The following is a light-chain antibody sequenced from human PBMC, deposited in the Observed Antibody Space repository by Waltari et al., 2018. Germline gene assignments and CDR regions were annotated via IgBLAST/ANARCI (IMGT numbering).Light chain of an antibody. CDR3: AAWDDSLNGYV. CDR2: SNN. Sequence: QSVLTQPPSASGTPGQRVTISCSGSSSNIGRNTVNWYQQVPGTAPKLLIYSNNQRPSGVPDRFSGSKSGTSASLAISGLQSEDEADYYCAAWDDSLNGYVFATGTKVTVL. CDR1: SSNIGRNT. V-gene: IGLV1-44*01. J-gene: IGLJ1*01.